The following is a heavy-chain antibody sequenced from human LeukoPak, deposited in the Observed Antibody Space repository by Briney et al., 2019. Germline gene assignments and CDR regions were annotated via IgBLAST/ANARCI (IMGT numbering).Heavy chain of an antibody. Sequence: KASETLSLTCTVSGGSISSYYWSWIRQPPGKGLEWIGYIYYSGSTNYNPSLKSRVTISVDTSKNQFSLKLSSVTAADTAVYYCARDRMVGATPLYFDYWGQGTLVTVSS. D-gene: IGHD1-26*01. CDR3: ARDRMVGATPLYFDY. J-gene: IGHJ4*02. CDR1: GGSISSYY. V-gene: IGHV4-59*01. CDR2: IYYSGST.